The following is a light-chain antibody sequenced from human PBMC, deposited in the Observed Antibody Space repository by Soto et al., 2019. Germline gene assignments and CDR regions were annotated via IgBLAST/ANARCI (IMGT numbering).Light chain of an antibody. CDR1: SSNIGKYY. Sequence: QSVLTQPPSVSAAPGQKVTMSCSGSSSNIGKYYVSWHQQLPGTAPKLLIYENDKRPSGIPDRFSGSKSGTSATLGITGLQTGDEADYYCGTWDSSLTTCVFGTGTKLTVL. CDR2: END. V-gene: IGLV1-51*02. CDR3: GTWDSSLTTCV. J-gene: IGLJ1*01.